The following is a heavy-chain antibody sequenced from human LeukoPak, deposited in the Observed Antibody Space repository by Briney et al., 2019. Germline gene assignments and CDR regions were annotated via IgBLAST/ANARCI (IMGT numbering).Heavy chain of an antibody. D-gene: IGHD3-22*01. Sequence: SETLSLTCTVSGGSISSYYWSWIRQPPGKGLEWIGYIYYSGSTTYNPSLKSRVTISVDTSKNQFSLKLSSVTAADTAVYYCARENPTYYYDSRVFDYWGQGTLATVSS. CDR3: ARENPTYYYDSRVFDY. V-gene: IGHV4-59*01. CDR2: IYYSGST. J-gene: IGHJ4*02. CDR1: GGSISSYY.